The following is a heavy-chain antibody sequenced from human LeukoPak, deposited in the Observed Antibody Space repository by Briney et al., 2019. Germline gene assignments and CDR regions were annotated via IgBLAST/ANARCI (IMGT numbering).Heavy chain of an antibody. CDR2: ISYDGSDK. CDR3: VGVGGYDSSGFLDY. CDR1: GFTFSNDG. V-gene: IGHV3-30*03. Sequence: GGSLRLSCGASGFTFSNDGMHWVRQAPGRGLEWVALISYDGSDKHYADSVKGRFTVSRDNSKNTLYLQMNSLSRDDTAVYYCVGVGGYDSSGFLDYWGQGTLVTVSS. J-gene: IGHJ4*02. D-gene: IGHD3-22*01.